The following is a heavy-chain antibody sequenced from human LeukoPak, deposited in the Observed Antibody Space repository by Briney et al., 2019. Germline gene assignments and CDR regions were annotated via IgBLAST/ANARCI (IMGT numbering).Heavy chain of an antibody. J-gene: IGHJ4*02. D-gene: IGHD3-22*01. CDR1: GGSFSGYY. CDR2: INHSGST. V-gene: IGHV4-34*01. Sequence: XETLSLTCAVYGGSFSGYYWSWIRQPPGKGLEWIGEINHSGSTNYNPSLKSRVTISVDTSKNQFSLKLSSVTAADTAVYYCARGVKWLLTFWLDYWGQGTLVTVST. CDR3: ARGVKWLLTFWLDY.